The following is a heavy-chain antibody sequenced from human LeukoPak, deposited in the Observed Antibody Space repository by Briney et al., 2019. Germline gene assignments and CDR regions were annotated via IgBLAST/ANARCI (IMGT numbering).Heavy chain of an antibody. D-gene: IGHD6-6*01. CDR2: ISNSGGST. J-gene: IGHJ4*02. CDR1: GFTFSSYA. CDR3: AKETSSSFDY. V-gene: IGHV3-23*01. Sequence: GSLRLSCAASGFTFSSYAMNWVRQASGKGLEWVSGISNSGGSTYYADSVKGRFTISRDNSKNTLYLQMNSLRAEDTAVYYCAKETSSSFDYWGQGTLVTVSS.